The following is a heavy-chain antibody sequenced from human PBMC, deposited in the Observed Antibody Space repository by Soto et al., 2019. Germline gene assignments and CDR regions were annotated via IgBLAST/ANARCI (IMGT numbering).Heavy chain of an antibody. CDR2: VYFSGGNS. V-gene: IGHV4-39*01. CDR1: GDAIMGYHYY. J-gene: IGHJ4*02. CDR3: AYGSSSAWIDK. Sequence: SETLSLTCSVSGDAIMGYHYYCCCIGQSPWKGLEWVGSVYFSGGNSYYNPSLKSRVTISVDTSYNKFFLRLNSVTAADTAFYFCAYGSSSAWIDKWGQGTLVTVSS. D-gene: IGHD6-25*01.